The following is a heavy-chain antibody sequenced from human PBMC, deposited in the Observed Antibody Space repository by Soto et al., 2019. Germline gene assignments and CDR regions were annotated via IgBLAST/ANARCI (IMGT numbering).Heavy chain of an antibody. D-gene: IGHD2-15*01. V-gene: IGHV1-8*01. J-gene: IGHJ4*02. CDR3: ATARGTLRGGKAWGESFDY. Sequence: QVQLVQSGAEVKKPGASVKVSCKASGYTFTSFDINWVRQATGQGLEWMGWMNPNSGNTGYAQKFQGRVTMTRNTSISTAYMELSSLRSEDTAVYYCATARGTLRGGKAWGESFDYWGQGTLVTVSS. CDR1: GYTFTSFD. CDR2: MNPNSGNT.